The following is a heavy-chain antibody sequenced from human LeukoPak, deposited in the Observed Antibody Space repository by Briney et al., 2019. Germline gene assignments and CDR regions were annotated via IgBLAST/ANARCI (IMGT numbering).Heavy chain of an antibody. D-gene: IGHD4-17*01. Sequence: KPSETLSLTCTVSGGSISSSSYYWSWIRQPPGKGLEWIGEINHSGSTNYNPSLKSRVTISVDTSKNQFSLKLSSVTAADTAVYYCARVKNYGLGLYYYYMDVWGKGTTVTVSS. CDR2: INHSGST. J-gene: IGHJ6*03. CDR1: GGSISSSSYY. CDR3: ARVKNYGLGLYYYYMDV. V-gene: IGHV4-39*07.